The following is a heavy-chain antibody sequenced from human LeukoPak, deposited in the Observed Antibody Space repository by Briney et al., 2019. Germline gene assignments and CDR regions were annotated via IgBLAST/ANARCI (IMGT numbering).Heavy chain of an antibody. CDR2: IKQDGSEK. J-gene: IGHJ4*02. Sequence: PGGSLRLSCAASGFTFSSYEMNWVRQAPGKGLEWVANIKQDGSEKYYVDSVKGRFTISRDNAKNSLYLQMNSLRAEDTAVYYCARDLSSGSHGKGLDYFDYWGQGTLVTVSS. D-gene: IGHD6-19*01. V-gene: IGHV3-7*01. CDR1: GFTFSSYE. CDR3: ARDLSSGSHGKGLDYFDY.